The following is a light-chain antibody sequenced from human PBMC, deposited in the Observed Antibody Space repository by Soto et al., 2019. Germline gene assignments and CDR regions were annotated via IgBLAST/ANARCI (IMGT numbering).Light chain of an antibody. V-gene: IGKV1-39*01. Sequence: DIQMTQSPSSLSASVGDRVTITCRASQSSSSYLNWYQQKPGKAPKLLIYAASSLQSGVPSRFSGSGSGTDFTLTISSLQPDDFATYYCQQSYSTHPSTLGQGTKGEIK. CDR2: AAS. CDR1: QSSSSY. J-gene: IGKJ1*01. CDR3: QQSYSTHPST.